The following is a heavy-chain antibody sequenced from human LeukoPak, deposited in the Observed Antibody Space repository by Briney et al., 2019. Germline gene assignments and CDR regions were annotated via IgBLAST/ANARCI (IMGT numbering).Heavy chain of an antibody. CDR3: ATRYGRPKTYYDFWSGYYYYFDY. J-gene: IGHJ4*02. CDR2: IIPIFGTA. CDR1: GGTFSSYA. D-gene: IGHD3-3*01. V-gene: IGHV1-69*13. Sequence: GASVKVSCKASGGTFSSYAIGWVRQAPGQGLEWMGGIIPIFGTANYAQKFQGRVTITADECTRTAYMELSSLRSEDKAVYYCATRYGRPKTYYDFWSGYYYYFDYWGQGTLVTVSS.